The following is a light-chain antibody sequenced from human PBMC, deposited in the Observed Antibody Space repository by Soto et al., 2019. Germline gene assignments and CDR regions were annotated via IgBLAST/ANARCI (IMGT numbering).Light chain of an antibody. CDR1: QTVGSNY. Sequence: EIVLTQSPGTLSLSPGESATLSCRASQTVGSNYLAWYQQRPGQAPRLLIYAASSRATGIPDRISASGSGTDFTITISRLVPEDFAVYYCQQYLTSAQTFGQGTKVDIK. J-gene: IGKJ1*01. V-gene: IGKV3-20*01. CDR2: AAS. CDR3: QQYLTSAQT.